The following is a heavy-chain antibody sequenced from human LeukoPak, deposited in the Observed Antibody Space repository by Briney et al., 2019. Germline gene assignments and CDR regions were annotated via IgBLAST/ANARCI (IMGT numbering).Heavy chain of an antibody. CDR3: ARVRYSSGSYYFDY. CDR2: IYPYSGGT. D-gene: IGHD6-25*01. J-gene: IGHJ4*02. CDR1: GYTFTDYY. Sequence: ASVKVSCKASGYTFTDYYMHWVRQAPGHGLEWMGWIYPYSGGTNYAQKFQGRVTMTRDTSISTAYMDLSRLRSDDTAVYYCARVRYSSGSYYFDYCGQGTLVTVSS. V-gene: IGHV1-2*02.